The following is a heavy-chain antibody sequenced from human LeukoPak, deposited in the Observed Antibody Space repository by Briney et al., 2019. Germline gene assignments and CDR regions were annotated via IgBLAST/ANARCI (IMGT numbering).Heavy chain of an antibody. V-gene: IGHV1-18*01. CDR1: GYTFTSYG. D-gene: IGHD3-3*01. CDR3: ARDPPSIYDFWSGYPQVGMDV. CDR2: ISAYNGNT. J-gene: IGHJ6*02. Sequence: ASVTVSCKPSGYTFTSYGISWVRQAPGQGLEWMGWISAYNGNTNYAQKLQGRVTMTTDTSTGTAYMELRSLRSDDTAVYYCARDPPSIYDFWSGYPQVGMDVWGQGTTVTVSS.